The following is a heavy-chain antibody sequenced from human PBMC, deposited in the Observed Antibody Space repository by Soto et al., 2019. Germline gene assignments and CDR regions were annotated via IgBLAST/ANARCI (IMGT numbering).Heavy chain of an antibody. CDR2: ISSNGGST. CDR1: GFTFSSYA. Sequence: GGSLRLSCAASGFTFSSYAMHWVRQAPGKGLEYVSAISSNGGSTYYANSVKGRFTISRDNSKNTLYLQMGSLRAEDMAVYYCARGGYCSSTSCYVFDLDAFDIWGQGTMVTVS. V-gene: IGHV3-64*01. D-gene: IGHD2-2*01. J-gene: IGHJ3*02. CDR3: ARGGYCSSTSCYVFDLDAFDI.